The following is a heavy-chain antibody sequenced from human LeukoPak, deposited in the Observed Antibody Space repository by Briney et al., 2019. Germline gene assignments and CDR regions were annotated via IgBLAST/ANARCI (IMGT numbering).Heavy chain of an antibody. CDR3: VRGSIRRTLCAFDI. CDR1: GGSFSGYY. J-gene: IGHJ3*02. CDR2: INHSGST. V-gene: IGHV4-34*01. Sequence: SETLSLTCAVYGGSFSGYYWSWIRQPPGKGLEWIGEINHSGSTNYNPSLKSRVTISVDTSKNQFSLKLSSVTAADTAVYYCVRGSIRRTLCAFDIWGQGTMVTVSS. D-gene: IGHD2-21*01.